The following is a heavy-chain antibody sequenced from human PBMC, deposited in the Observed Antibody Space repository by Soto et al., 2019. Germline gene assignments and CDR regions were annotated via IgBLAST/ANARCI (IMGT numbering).Heavy chain of an antibody. Sequence: GESLKISCKGSGYSFTSYWISWVRQMPGKGLEWMGRIDPSDSYTNYSPSFQGHVTISADKSISTAYLQWSSLKASDTAMYYCARLQPAAGDNDLTFDYWGQGALVTGSS. CDR3: ARLQPAAGDNDLTFDY. J-gene: IGHJ4*02. CDR1: GYSFTSYW. V-gene: IGHV5-10-1*01. D-gene: IGHD6-13*01. CDR2: IDPSDSYT.